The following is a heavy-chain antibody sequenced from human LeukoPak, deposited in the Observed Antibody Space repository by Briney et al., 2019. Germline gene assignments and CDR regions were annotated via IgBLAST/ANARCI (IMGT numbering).Heavy chain of an antibody. J-gene: IGHJ6*03. D-gene: IGHD1-7*01. CDR1: GGSISSSSYY. CDR2: IYYSGST. Sequence: SETLSLTCTVSGGSISSSSYYWGWIRQPPGKGLEWIGTIYYSGSTYYNPSLKSRVTISVDTSKNQFSLRLTSVTAADTGAYYCVRDKLRNGYYYMDVWGKGTTVTVSS. V-gene: IGHV4-39*07. CDR3: VRDKLRNGYYYMDV.